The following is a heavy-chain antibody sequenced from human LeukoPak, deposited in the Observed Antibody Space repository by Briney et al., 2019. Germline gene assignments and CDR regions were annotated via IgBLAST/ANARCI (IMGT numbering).Heavy chain of an antibody. V-gene: IGHV4-30-2*01. CDR1: GGSISSGGYS. J-gene: IGHJ4*02. CDR3: ARRSGTTVDY. CDR2: IYHSGST. D-gene: IGHD4-17*01. Sequence: SETLSLTCAVSGGSISSGGYSWSWIRQPPGKGLEWIGYIYHSGSTYYNPSLKSRVTISVDRSKNQFSLKLSSVTAADTAVYYCARRSGTTVDYWGQGTLVTVSS.